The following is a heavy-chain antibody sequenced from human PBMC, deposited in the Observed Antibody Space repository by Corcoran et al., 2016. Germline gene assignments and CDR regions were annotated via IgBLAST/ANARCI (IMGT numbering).Heavy chain of an antibody. D-gene: IGHD3-22*01. CDR1: GYSISSGYY. CDR3: ARGNYYDSNAANWFDP. J-gene: IGHJ5*02. CDR2: IYHSGST. Sequence: QVQLQESGPGLVKPSETLSLTCTVSGYSISSGYYWGWIRKPPGKGLEWIGSIYHSGSTYYNPSLKSRVTISVDTSKNQFSLKLSSVTAADTAVYYCARGNYYDSNAANWFDPWGQGTLVTVSS. V-gene: IGHV4-38-2*02.